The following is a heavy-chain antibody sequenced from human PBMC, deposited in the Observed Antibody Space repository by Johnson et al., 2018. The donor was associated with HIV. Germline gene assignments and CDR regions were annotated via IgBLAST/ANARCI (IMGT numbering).Heavy chain of an antibody. V-gene: IGHV3-11*04. CDR1: GFSFGDYY. J-gene: IGHJ3*02. Sequence: QVQLVESGGGLVKPGGSLRLSCAASGFSFGDYYMSWIRQAPGKGLEWISFIRSDGSTIDYADSVKGRFTISSDNGNNSLYLQMNIRRAEDAAVYYCKGRDLVRAFDIWGQGTMVTVSS. CDR3: KGRDLVRAFDI. D-gene: IGHD3-10*01. CDR2: IRSDGSTI.